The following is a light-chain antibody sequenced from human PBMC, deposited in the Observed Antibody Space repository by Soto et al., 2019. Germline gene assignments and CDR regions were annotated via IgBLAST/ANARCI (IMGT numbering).Light chain of an antibody. CDR2: EVT. V-gene: IGLV2-8*01. Sequence: QSALTQPPSASGSPGQSVTISCTGTSSDVGAYNYVSWYQQHPGKAPKLMLYEVTKRPSGVPDRFSGSKSDNTASLTVSGLQAEYEADYYCTSYAGSNNWVFGGGTKLTVL. CDR1: SSDVGAYNY. CDR3: TSYAGSNNWV. J-gene: IGLJ3*02.